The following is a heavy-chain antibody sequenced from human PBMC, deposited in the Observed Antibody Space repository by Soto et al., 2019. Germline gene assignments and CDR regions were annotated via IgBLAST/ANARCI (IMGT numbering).Heavy chain of an antibody. Sequence: GGSLRLSCAASGFTFSSYGIHWVRQAPGKGLEWVAVISYDGSNKYYADSVKGRFTISRDNSKNTLYLQMNSLRAEDTAVYYCAKDGYYYGSGSHTSDFDYWGQGTLVTVSS. CDR1: GFTFSSYG. J-gene: IGHJ4*02. D-gene: IGHD3-10*01. CDR3: AKDGYYYGSGSHTSDFDY. V-gene: IGHV3-30*18. CDR2: ISYDGSNK.